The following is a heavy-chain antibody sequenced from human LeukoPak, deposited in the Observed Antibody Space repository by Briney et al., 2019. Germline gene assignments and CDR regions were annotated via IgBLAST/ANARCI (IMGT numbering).Heavy chain of an antibody. V-gene: IGHV1-18*01. D-gene: IGHD1-26*01. CDR3: ARDAHQSGSYNYDY. J-gene: IGHJ4*02. CDR2: ISGYNGNT. Sequence: ASVKVSCKASGYTFTTYGISWVRQAPGQGLEWMGWISGYNGNTNNAQKVQGRVTMTTDTSTSTAYMELRSLRSDDTAVYYCARDAHQSGSYNYDYWGQGTPVTVSS. CDR1: GYTFTTYG.